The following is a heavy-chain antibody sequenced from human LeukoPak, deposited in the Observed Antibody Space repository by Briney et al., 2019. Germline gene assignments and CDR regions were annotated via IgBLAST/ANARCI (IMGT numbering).Heavy chain of an antibody. J-gene: IGHJ4*02. D-gene: IGHD6-6*01. CDR3: ARDPWQLVTDY. CDR2: IKQDGSEK. V-gene: IGHV3-7*01. CDR1: GFTFSSYW. Sequence: GGSLRLSCAATGFTFSSYWMSWVRQAPGKGLEWVANIKQDGSEKYYVDSVKGRFTISRDNAKNSLYLQMNSLRAEDTAVYYCARDPWQLVTDYWSQGTLVTVSS.